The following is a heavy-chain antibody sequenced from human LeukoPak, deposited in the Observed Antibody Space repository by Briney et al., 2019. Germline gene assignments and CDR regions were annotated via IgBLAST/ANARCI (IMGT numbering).Heavy chain of an antibody. CDR3: ATSSGYYLGEKWFDP. D-gene: IGHD3-22*01. J-gene: IGHJ5*02. CDR1: GGSISSYY. V-gene: IGHV4-59*01. Sequence: TSETLSLTCTVSGGSISSYYWSWIRQPPGKGLEWIGYIYYSGSTNYNPSLKSRVTISVDTSKNQFSLKLSSVTAADTAVYYCATSSGYYLGEKWFDPWGQGTLVTVSS. CDR2: IYYSGST.